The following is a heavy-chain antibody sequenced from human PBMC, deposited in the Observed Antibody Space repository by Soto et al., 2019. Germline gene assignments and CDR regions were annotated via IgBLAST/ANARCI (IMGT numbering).Heavy chain of an antibody. CDR1: GGSISSGDYY. V-gene: IGHV4-30-4*01. CDR2: IYYSGST. J-gene: IGHJ4*02. CDR3: ARDMTITALGY. Sequence: PSETLYLTCTVSGGSISSGDYYWSWIRQPPGKGLEWIGYIYYSGSTYYNPSLKSRVTISVDTSKNQFSLKLSSVTAADTAVYYGARDMTITALGYWGQGTLVTVSS. D-gene: IGHD3-3*01.